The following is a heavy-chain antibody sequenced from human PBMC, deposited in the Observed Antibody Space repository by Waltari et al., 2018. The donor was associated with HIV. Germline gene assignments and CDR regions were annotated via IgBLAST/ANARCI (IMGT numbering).Heavy chain of an antibody. J-gene: IGHJ6*02. CDR1: GFTFSSYE. D-gene: IGHD1-26*01. CDR3: ARSLLGVYGMDV. CDR2: ISSSGSTI. V-gene: IGHV3-48*03. Sequence: EVQLVESGGGLVQPGGYLRLSCAASGFTFSSYEMNWVRQAPGKGLEWVSYISSSGSTIYYADSVKGRFTISRDNAKNSLYLQMNSLRAEDTAVYYCARSLLGVYGMDVWGQGTTVTVSS.